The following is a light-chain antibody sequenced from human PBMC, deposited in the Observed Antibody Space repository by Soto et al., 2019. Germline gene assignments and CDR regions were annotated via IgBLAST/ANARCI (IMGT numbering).Light chain of an antibody. CDR2: DVS. CDR3: CSYAGSFTLV. V-gene: IGLV2-11*01. J-gene: IGLJ3*02. CDR1: SSDIGNYNF. Sequence: QSALTQPRSVSGSPGQSVSISCTGSSSDIGNYNFVSWYQQHPGKAPKLMISDVSVRPSGVPDRFSGSKSGNTASLTISGRQAEDDADYHCCSYAGSFTLVFGGGTKVTVL.